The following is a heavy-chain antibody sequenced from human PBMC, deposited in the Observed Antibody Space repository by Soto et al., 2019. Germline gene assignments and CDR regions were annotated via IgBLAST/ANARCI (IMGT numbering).Heavy chain of an antibody. D-gene: IGHD2-15*01. CDR2: ISYSGST. CDR1: GSSISTYY. Sequence: PSDTLSLTCTVSGSSISTYYWSWIRQPPGKGLEWIGYISYSGSTNYNPSLKSRVTISFDASKNEISLQVRSATAADAAVYYCARDLKEYCSDGKCNWFDPWGQGTLVTVS. J-gene: IGHJ5*02. V-gene: IGHV4-59*01. CDR3: ARDLKEYCSDGKCNWFDP.